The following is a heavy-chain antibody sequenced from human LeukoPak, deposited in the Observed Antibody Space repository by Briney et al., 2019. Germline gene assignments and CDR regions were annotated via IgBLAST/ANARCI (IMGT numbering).Heavy chain of an antibody. J-gene: IGHJ4*02. CDR1: GSSFTSYW. D-gene: IGHD5-12*01. CDR2: IYPGDSDT. Sequence: KGGESLKISCQGSGSSFTSYWIGWVRPLPGKGLEWMGIIYPGDSDTRYSPSFQGQVTISADKSITTAYLQWSSLRASDTAMYYCARRSSGYDSFDYWGQGTLVTVSS. CDR3: ARRSSGYDSFDY. V-gene: IGHV5-51*01.